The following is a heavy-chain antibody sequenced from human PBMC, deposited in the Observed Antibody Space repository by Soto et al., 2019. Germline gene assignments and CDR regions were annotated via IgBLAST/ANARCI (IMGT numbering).Heavy chain of an antibody. V-gene: IGHV4-59*11. CDR1: GGSISGHY. Sequence: KPSETLSLTCTVSGGSISGHYWTWIRQPPGKGLEWIGYIFYSGSTNYNPSLRSRVTISVDTSKNQFSLKVNSVTTADTAMYYCARVGSSGWSPDYWGQGTLVTVSS. D-gene: IGHD6-19*01. J-gene: IGHJ4*02. CDR2: IFYSGST. CDR3: ARVGSSGWSPDY.